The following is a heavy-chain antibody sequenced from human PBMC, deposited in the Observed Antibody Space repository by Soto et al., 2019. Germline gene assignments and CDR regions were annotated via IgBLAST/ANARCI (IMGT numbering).Heavy chain of an antibody. CDR3: ARAGLAYCGGDCSDY. D-gene: IGHD2-21*01. Sequence: PWETLSLTCTVSGGSISSDDYCWGWLRQPPGKGLEWIGYICYSGSTYYNPSLKSLVTISVDTSKNQFSLKLSSVTAADTAVYYSARAGLAYCGGDCSDYWGQGTLVTVSS. V-gene: IGHV4-30-4*01. CDR2: ICYSGST. J-gene: IGHJ4*02. CDR1: GGSISSDDYC.